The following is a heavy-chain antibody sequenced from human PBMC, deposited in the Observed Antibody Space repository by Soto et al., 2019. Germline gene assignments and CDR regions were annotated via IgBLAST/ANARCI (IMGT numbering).Heavy chain of an antibody. V-gene: IGHV4-39*07. CDR3: ARGLGYRGPYYYYYYGMDV. CDR1: GGSISSSIYY. D-gene: IGHD5-18*01. Sequence: SETLSLTCSVSGGSISSSIYYWGWIRQPPGKGLEWIGEINHSGSTNYNPSLKSRVTISVDTSKNQFSLKLSSVTAADTAVYYCARGLGYRGPYYYYYYGMDVWGQGTTVTVSS. J-gene: IGHJ6*02. CDR2: INHSGST.